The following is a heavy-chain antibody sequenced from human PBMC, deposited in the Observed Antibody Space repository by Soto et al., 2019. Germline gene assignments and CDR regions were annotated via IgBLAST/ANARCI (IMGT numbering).Heavy chain of an antibody. CDR2: IYYSGST. CDR3: ARDLRVLDYYYGMDV. J-gene: IGHJ6*02. V-gene: IGHV4-59*01. CDR1: HDSISSYY. D-gene: IGHD1-1*01. Sequence: PSETLSLTCSVSHDSISSYYWSWIRQPPGKGLEWIGYIYYSGSTNYNPSLKSRVTISVDTSKNQFSLKLTSVTAADTAVYYCARDLRVLDYYYGMDVWGQGTTVTVSS.